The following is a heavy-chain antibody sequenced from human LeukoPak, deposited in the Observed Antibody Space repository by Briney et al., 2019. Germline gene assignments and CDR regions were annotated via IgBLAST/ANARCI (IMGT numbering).Heavy chain of an antibody. Sequence: SETLSLTCAVSGVSISSNLWWTWVRQPPGKGLEWIAEIHHSGSINYNPSLKSRVTISVDKAKNQFSLNLNSVTAADTAVYYCAKSNGYGLVDIWGQGTMVTVSS. CDR3: AKSNGYGLVDI. D-gene: IGHD3-10*01. J-gene: IGHJ3*02. CDR2: IHHSGSI. CDR1: GVSISSNLW. V-gene: IGHV4-4*02.